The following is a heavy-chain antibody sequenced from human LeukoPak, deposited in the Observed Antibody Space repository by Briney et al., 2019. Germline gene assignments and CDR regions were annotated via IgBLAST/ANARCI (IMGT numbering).Heavy chain of an antibody. D-gene: IGHD3-22*01. CDR1: GGSISRYY. CDR3: AGNYYDSSGYEYFQH. CDR2: IYTSGST. Sequence: SETLSLTCTVSGGSISRYYWSWIRQPAGKGLEWIGRIYTSGSTNYNPSLKSRVTMSVDTSKNQFSLRLSSVTAADTAVYYCAGNYYDSSGYEYFQHWGQGTLVTVSS. J-gene: IGHJ1*01. V-gene: IGHV4-4*07.